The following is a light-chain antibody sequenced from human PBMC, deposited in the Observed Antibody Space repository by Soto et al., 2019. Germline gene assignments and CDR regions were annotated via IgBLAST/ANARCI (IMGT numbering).Light chain of an antibody. V-gene: IGKV1-5*03. CDR1: QSISSW. CDR2: KAS. J-gene: IGKJ1*01. Sequence: DIQMTQSPSTLSASVGDRVTITCRASQSISSWLAWYQQKPGKAPKLLIYKASSLESGVPSRFSGSGSGTEFTLTISSLQPDDFETYYCQQYNSDSWTFGQGTKVESK. CDR3: QQYNSDSWT.